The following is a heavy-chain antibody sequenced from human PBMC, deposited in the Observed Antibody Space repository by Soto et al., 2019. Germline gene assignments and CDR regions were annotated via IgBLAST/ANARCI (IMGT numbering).Heavy chain of an antibody. CDR3: AKDLEDIVLVPAALTGFFFDY. V-gene: IGHV3-30*18. CDR1: GFTFSSYG. D-gene: IGHD2-2*01. CDR2: ISYDGSNK. Sequence: PGGSLRLSCAASGFTFSSYGMHWVRQAPGKGLEWVAVISYDGSNKYYADSVKGRFTISRDNSKNTLYLQMNSLRAEDTAVYYCAKDLEDIVLVPAALTGFFFDYWGQGTLVTVSS. J-gene: IGHJ4*02.